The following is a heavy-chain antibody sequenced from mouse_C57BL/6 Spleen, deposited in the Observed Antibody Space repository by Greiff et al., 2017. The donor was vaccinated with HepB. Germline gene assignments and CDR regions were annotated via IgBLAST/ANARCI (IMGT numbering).Heavy chain of an antibody. CDR1: GFTFSSYA. V-gene: IGHV5-9-1*02. Sequence: EVKLMESGEGLVKPRGSLKLSCAASGFTFSSYAMSWVRQTPEKRLEWVAYISSGGDYIYYADTVKGRFTIYRDNDRNTLYRQMSSLKSEDTSMYYCTRVSYYYGSSPWFADWGQGTLVTVSA. D-gene: IGHD1-1*01. J-gene: IGHJ3*01. CDR2: ISSGGDYI. CDR3: TRVSYYYGSSPWFAD.